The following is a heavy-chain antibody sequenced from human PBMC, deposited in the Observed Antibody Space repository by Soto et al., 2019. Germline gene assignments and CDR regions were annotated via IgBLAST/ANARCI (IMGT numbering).Heavy chain of an antibody. V-gene: IGHV1-18*01. CDR1: GYTFSNYG. D-gene: IGHD2-2*01. CDR3: ARVVPGAEAWFGP. J-gene: IGHJ5*02. Sequence: GASVKVSCKTSGYTFSNYGITWVRQAPGQPLEWLGWISLYSDGTNYAQKFRGRVSMTTDTSTTTAYMELRSLRSDDTAVYYCARVVPGAEAWFGPWGQGTLVTVSS. CDR2: ISLYSDGT.